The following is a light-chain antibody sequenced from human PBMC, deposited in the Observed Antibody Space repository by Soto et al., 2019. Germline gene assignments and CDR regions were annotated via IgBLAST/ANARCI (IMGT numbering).Light chain of an antibody. CDR1: SSDIGGYNY. V-gene: IGLV2-14*01. CDR2: DVN. CDR3: SSYTISSTHVV. Sequence: QAVVTQPASVSGSPGQSITISCAGTSSDIGGYNYVSWYQQHPGKAPKLMIYDVNHRPSGVSDRFSGSKSGNTASLTISGLQAEDDADYYCSSYTISSTHVVFGGGTKLTVL. J-gene: IGLJ2*01.